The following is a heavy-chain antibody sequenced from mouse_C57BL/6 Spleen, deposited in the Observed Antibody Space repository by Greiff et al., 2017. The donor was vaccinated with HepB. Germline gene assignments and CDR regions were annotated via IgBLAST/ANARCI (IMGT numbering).Heavy chain of an antibody. V-gene: IGHV1-55*01. Sequence: QVQLQQSGAELVKPGASVKMSCKASGYTFTSYWITWVKQRPGQGLEWIGDIYPGSGSTNYNEKFKSKATLTVDTSSSTAYMQLSSLTSEDSAVYYCARGPPTVVEEDYFDYWGQGTTLTVSS. D-gene: IGHD1-1*01. CDR2: IYPGSGST. CDR3: ARGPPTVVEEDYFDY. J-gene: IGHJ2*01. CDR1: GYTFTSYW.